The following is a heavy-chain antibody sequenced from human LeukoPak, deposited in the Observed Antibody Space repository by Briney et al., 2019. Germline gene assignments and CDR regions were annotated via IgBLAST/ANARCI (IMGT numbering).Heavy chain of an antibody. V-gene: IGHV3-15*01. CDR1: GFTVSNNY. CDR2: IKSKTDGGTT. Sequence: KAGGSLRLSCAASGFTVSNNYMSWVRQAPGKGLEWVGRIKSKTDGGTTDYAAPVKGRFTISRDDSKNTLYLQMNSLKTEDTAVYYCTTDYFPYYYDSSGYYPGEYWGQGTLVTVSS. D-gene: IGHD3-22*01. CDR3: TTDYFPYYYDSSGYYPGEY. J-gene: IGHJ4*02.